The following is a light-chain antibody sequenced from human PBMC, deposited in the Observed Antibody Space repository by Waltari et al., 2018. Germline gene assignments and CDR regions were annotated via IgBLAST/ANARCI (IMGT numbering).Light chain of an antibody. Sequence: EIVLTQTPGPLSLSPGERATFSCMASQSVSSSYLAWYQQKPGQAPRLLIYGASSRATGIPDRFSGSGSGTDFTLTISRLEPEDFATYICQQSYSLPYTFGQGT. J-gene: IGKJ2*01. V-gene: IGKV3-20*01. CDR2: GAS. CDR3: QQSYSLPYT. CDR1: QSVSSSY.